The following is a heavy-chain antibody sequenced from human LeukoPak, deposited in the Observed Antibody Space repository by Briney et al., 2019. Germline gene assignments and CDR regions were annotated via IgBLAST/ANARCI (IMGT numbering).Heavy chain of an antibody. D-gene: IGHD6-19*01. CDR3: ASERIAVAGLFDY. CDR2: IYSGGAT. Sequence: GGSLRLSCAASGFTVSNNYMRWVRQAPGKGLEWVSSIYSGGATKYADSVKGRFTISRDNPKNTLYLQMNSLRPEDTAVYYCASERIAVAGLFDYWGQGTLVTVSS. CDR1: GFTVSNNY. V-gene: IGHV3-53*01. J-gene: IGHJ4*02.